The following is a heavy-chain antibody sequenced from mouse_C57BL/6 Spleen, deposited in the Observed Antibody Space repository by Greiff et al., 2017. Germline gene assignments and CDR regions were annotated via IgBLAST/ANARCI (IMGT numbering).Heavy chain of an antibody. CDR2: ISSGSSTI. CDR1: GFTFSDYG. CDR3: ARYGYDAPYAMDY. Sequence: EVQRVESGGGLVKPGGSLKLSCAASGFTFSDYGMHWVRQAPEKGLEWVAYISSGSSTIYYADTVKGRFTISRDNAKKTLFLQMTSLRSEVTAMYYCARYGYDAPYAMDYWGQGTSVTVSS. J-gene: IGHJ4*01. D-gene: IGHD2-2*01. V-gene: IGHV5-17*01.